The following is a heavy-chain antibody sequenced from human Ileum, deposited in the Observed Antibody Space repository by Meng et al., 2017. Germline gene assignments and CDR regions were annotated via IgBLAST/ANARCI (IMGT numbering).Heavy chain of an antibody. V-gene: IGHV4-30-4*01. CDR1: GGSISSGDYY. Sequence: QVQLQESGPGLVKPSQTLSLTCTVSGGSISSGDYYWSWIRQPPGKGLECIGYIYYSGSTYYNPSLKSRLTISVDTSKNQFSLKLSSVTAADTAVYYCARDRDSSGYYPYWGQGTLVTVSS. J-gene: IGHJ4*02. CDR2: IYYSGST. D-gene: IGHD3-22*01. CDR3: ARDRDSSGYYPY.